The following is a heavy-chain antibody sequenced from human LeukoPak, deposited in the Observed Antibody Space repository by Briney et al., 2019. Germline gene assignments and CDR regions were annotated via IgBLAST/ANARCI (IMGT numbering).Heavy chain of an antibody. V-gene: IGHV3-21*01. J-gene: IGHJ4*02. CDR3: AKGAYYYGSGSYSRVDY. Sequence: GGSLRLSCAASGFTFSSYSMNWVRQAPGKGLEWVSSISSSSSYIYYADSVKGRFTISRDNAKNSLYLQMNSLRAEDTAVYYCAKGAYYYGSGSYSRVDYWGQGTLVTVSS. D-gene: IGHD3-10*01. CDR2: ISSSSSYI. CDR1: GFTFSSYS.